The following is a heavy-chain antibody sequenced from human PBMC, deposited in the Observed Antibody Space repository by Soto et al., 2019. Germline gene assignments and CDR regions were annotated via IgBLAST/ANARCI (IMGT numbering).Heavy chain of an antibody. D-gene: IGHD6-19*01. Sequence: EVQLLESGGGLVQPGGSLRLSCAASGFTFSSYAMSWVRQAPGKGLEWVSAISGSGGSTYYADSVKGRFTISRDNSKNTLYLQMNSLRAEDTAVYYCAKNGGSVAGRGLRHDAFDIWGQGTMVTISS. V-gene: IGHV3-23*01. CDR3: AKNGGSVAGRGLRHDAFDI. CDR2: ISGSGGST. CDR1: GFTFSSYA. J-gene: IGHJ3*02.